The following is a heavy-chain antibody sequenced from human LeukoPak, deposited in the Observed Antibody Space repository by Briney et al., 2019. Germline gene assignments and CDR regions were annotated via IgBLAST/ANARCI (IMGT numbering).Heavy chain of an antibody. CDR1: GGPISSYY. Sequence: SETLSLTCTVSGGPISSYYWSWIRQPPGKGLEWIGYIYYSGSTNYNPSLKSRVAISVDTSKNQFSLKLSSVTAADTAVYYCARGRRSTVNVYYYGMDVWGQGTTVTVSS. CDR2: IYYSGST. J-gene: IGHJ6*02. CDR3: ARGRRSTVNVYYYGMDV. V-gene: IGHV4-59*01. D-gene: IGHD4-4*01.